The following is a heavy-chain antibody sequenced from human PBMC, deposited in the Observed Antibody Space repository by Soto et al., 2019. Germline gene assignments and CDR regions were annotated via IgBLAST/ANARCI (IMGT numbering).Heavy chain of an antibody. CDR3: ARLRWSHFDMDV. V-gene: IGHV4-38-2*01. CDR1: GFTSKYY. D-gene: IGHD2-8*01. CDR2: VYHSGIT. J-gene: IGHJ6*02. Sequence: LAILSLTCGVSGFTSKYYWGGMRQPPGKGLEWIGSVYHSGITYYNPSLKGRVAISIDRSNSQFSLRLNSVTCAEPAMYYCARLRWSHFDMDVWGQGTTVT.